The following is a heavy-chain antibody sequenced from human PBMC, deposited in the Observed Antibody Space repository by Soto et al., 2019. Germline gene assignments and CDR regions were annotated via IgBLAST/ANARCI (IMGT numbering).Heavy chain of an antibody. V-gene: IGHV3-33*01. D-gene: IGHD5-18*01. Sequence: QVQLVESGGGVVQPGRSLRLSCAASGFTFSSYGMHWVRQAPGKGLEWVAVIWYDGSNKYYADSVKGRFTISRDNSKNRLYRLMNRLRAEDTAVYYCARVGGYSDGAPTDLDYWGQGTLVTVSS. CDR2: IWYDGSNK. J-gene: IGHJ4*02. CDR1: GFTFSSYG. CDR3: ARVGGYSDGAPTDLDY.